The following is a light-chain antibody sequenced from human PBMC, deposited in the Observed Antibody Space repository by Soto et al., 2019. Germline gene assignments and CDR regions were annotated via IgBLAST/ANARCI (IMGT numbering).Light chain of an antibody. CDR3: QQYNNWHPVT. Sequence: EKLMTQSPSTVPVSPGDRATLSCRASQSASSKLAWYQKTPGQAPSLLIYGASTRATGIPASFSGSGSGTDFTLTISSLEHEDFAVYYCQQYNNWHPVTFGQGTKVDIK. CDR2: GAS. CDR1: QSASSK. V-gene: IGKV3D-15*01. J-gene: IGKJ1*01.